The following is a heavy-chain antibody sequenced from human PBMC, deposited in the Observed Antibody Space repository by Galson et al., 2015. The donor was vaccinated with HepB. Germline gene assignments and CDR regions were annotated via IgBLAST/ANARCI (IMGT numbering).Heavy chain of an antibody. V-gene: IGHV3-23*01. CDR3: ARRSGYYFDS. CDR1: GFTFSNYA. CDR2: ISGGGANT. D-gene: IGHD6-19*01. Sequence: SLRLSCAASGFTFSNYAMSWVRQAPGKGLEWVSAISGGGANTYYSDSVKGRFTISRDNSKNTLYLQMNSLRAEDTAVYYCARRSGYYFDSWGQGTLVTVSS. J-gene: IGHJ4*02.